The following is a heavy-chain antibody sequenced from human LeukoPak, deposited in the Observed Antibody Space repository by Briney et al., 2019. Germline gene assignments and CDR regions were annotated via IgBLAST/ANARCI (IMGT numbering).Heavy chain of an antibody. Sequence: SVKVSCKASGGTFSSYAISWVRQAPGQGLEWMGGIIPIFGTANYAQKFQGRVTITADESTSTAYMELSSLRSEDTAVYYCVRSIAAAGPFDYWGQGTLVTVSS. CDR2: IIPIFGTA. CDR1: GGTFSSYA. CDR3: VRSIAAAGPFDY. J-gene: IGHJ4*02. D-gene: IGHD6-13*01. V-gene: IGHV1-69*13.